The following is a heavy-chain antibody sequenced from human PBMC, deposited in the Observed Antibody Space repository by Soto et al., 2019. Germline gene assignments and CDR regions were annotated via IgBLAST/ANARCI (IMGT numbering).Heavy chain of an antibody. CDR3: ARVGNAIPPDYYGMDV. J-gene: IGHJ6*02. CDR1: GFTFSSYA. CDR2: ISGSGGST. V-gene: IGHV3-23*01. D-gene: IGHD2-21*01. Sequence: GGSLRLSCAASGFTFSSYAMSWVRQAPGKGLKWVSAISGSGGSTYYADSVKGRFTISRDNSKNTLYLQMNSLRDGDTAVYYCARVGNAIPPDYYGMDVWGQGTTVTVSS.